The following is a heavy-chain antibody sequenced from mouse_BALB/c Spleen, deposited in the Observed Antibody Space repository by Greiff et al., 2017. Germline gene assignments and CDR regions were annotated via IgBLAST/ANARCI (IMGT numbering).Heavy chain of an antibody. V-gene: IGHV2-6-7*01. CDR1: GFSLTGYG. D-gene: IGHD2-2*01. Sequence: QVQLKQSGPGLVAPSQSLSITCTVSGFSLTGYGVNWVRQPPGKGLEWLGMIWGDGSTDYNSALKSRLSISKDNAKSQVFLKMNSLQTDDTARYYGATHYGYGDPYAMDYWGQGTSVTVSS. J-gene: IGHJ4*01. CDR2: IWGDGST. CDR3: ATHYGYGDPYAMDY.